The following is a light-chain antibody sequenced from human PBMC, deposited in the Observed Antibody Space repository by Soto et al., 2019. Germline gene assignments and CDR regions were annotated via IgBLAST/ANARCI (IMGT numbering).Light chain of an antibody. CDR2: WAS. CDR1: QNVLYNSKNY. Sequence: IVMTQSPDSLAVSLGERATINCKSSQNVLYNSKNYLAWYQQKPGQPPKLLFYWASTRESGVPDRFSGSGSATDFTLTTSSLQAEDVAVYYCQQYYTSPLTFGGGTKVDIK. CDR3: QQYYTSPLT. V-gene: IGKV4-1*01. J-gene: IGKJ4*01.